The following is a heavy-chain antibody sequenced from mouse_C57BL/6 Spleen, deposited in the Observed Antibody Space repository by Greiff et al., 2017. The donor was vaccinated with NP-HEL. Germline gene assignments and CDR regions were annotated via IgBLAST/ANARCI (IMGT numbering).Heavy chain of an antibody. CDR2: IDPENGDT. V-gene: IGHV14-4*01. Sequence: EVKLQESGAELVRPGASVKLSCTASGFNIKDDYMHWVKQRPEQGLEWIGWIDPENGDTEYASKFQGKATITADTSSNTAYLQLSSLTSEDTAVYYCTTSRITTVVATGYFDVWGTGTTVTVSS. D-gene: IGHD1-1*01. CDR3: TTSRITTVVATGYFDV. J-gene: IGHJ1*03. CDR1: GFNIKDDY.